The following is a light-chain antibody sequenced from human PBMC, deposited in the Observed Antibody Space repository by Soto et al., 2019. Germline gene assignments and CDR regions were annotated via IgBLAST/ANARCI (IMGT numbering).Light chain of an antibody. Sequence: DIQMTQSPSTLSASVGHSITITCRASQSISSWLAWYQQKPGKAPKVLIYDASSLASGVPSRFSGSGSETDFTLTISSLQPEDSATYYCQQANLFPLTFGGGTKVEI. J-gene: IGKJ4*01. V-gene: IGKV1-5*01. CDR3: QQANLFPLT. CDR1: QSISSW. CDR2: DAS.